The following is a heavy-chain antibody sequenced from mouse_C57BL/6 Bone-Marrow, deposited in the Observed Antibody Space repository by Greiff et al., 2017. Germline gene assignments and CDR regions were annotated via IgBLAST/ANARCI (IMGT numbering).Heavy chain of an antibody. D-gene: IGHD4-1*01. CDR2: IDPSDSYT. CDR1: GYTFTSYW. V-gene: IGHV1-69*01. Sequence: QVQLQQPGAELVMPGASVKLSCKASGYTFTSYWMHWVKQRPGQGLEWIGEIDPSDSYTNYNQKFKGKSTLTVDKSSSTAYMQLSSLTSEDSAVYYCARRTGSWFAYWGQGTLVTGAA. J-gene: IGHJ3*01. CDR3: ARRTGSWFAY.